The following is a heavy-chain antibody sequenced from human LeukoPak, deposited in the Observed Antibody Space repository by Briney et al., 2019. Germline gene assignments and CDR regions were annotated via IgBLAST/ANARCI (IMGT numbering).Heavy chain of an antibody. D-gene: IGHD5-24*01. CDR2: ISYDARHE. V-gene: IGHV3-30*03. J-gene: IGHJ4*02. CDR1: GFPFRDHA. CDR3: ARDEFDGYNLGPSIY. Sequence: PGRSLRLSCEASGFPFRDHATHWVRQAPGKGLEWVAVISYDARHESYADTVKGRFPVSRDDSRSTLYLQMNSLKTDDTAVYFCARDEFDGYNLGPSIYWGQGTLVTVSS.